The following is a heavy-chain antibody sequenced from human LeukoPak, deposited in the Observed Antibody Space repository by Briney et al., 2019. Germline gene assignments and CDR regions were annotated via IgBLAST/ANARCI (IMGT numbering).Heavy chain of an antibody. D-gene: IGHD3-16*02. J-gene: IGHJ4*02. CDR1: GFTFSGYW. V-gene: IGHV3-74*01. Sequence: GGSLRLSCAASGFTFSGYWMHWVRQAPGKGLVWVSRINSDGTTTTYADSVRGRFTISRDNSKNTLYLQMNSLRAEDTAAYYCARSRRVGGVIVPFDYWGQGTLVTVSS. CDR3: ARSRRVGGVIVPFDY. CDR2: INSDGTTT.